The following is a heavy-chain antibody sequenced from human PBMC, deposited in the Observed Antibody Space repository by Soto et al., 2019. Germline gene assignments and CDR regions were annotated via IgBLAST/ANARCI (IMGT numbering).Heavy chain of an antibody. D-gene: IGHD1-26*01. V-gene: IGHV1-3*01. CDR3: TRDDIGLGIDY. J-gene: IGHJ4*02. Sequence: ASVKVSCKASGYTFTSYTVHWVRQVPGQRPEWMGWMNAGNGNTKYSEKFQARVTITRDTSASTAYMELSSLRSEDTAVYYCTRDDIGLGIDYWGLGTLVTVSS. CDR1: GYTFTSYT. CDR2: MNAGNGNT.